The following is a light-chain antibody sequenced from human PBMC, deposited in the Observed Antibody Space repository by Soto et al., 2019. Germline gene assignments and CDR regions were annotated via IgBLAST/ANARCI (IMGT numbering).Light chain of an antibody. CDR1: SSDVGAYNY. CDR2: EVN. J-gene: IGLJ1*01. V-gene: IGLV2-8*01. Sequence: QSALTQPPSASGSPGQSGTISCTGTSSDVGAYNYVSWYQQHPGKAPKLIIYEVNKRPSGVPDRFSGSKSGNTASLTVSGLQAEDEADYYCSSHTGRNTYVFGAGTKVTVL. CDR3: SSHTGRNTYV.